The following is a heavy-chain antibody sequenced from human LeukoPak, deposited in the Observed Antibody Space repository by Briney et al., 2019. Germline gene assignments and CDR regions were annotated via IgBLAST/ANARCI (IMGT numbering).Heavy chain of an antibody. CDR2: IYYSGST. Sequence: PSETLSLTCTVSGGSISSYYWSWIRQPPGKGLEWIGYIYYSGSTNYNPSLKSRVTISVDTSKNQFSLKLSSVTAADTAVYYCARVPYSGGFFFDYWGQGTLVTVSS. CDR1: GGSISSYY. D-gene: IGHD6-13*01. J-gene: IGHJ4*02. V-gene: IGHV4-59*01. CDR3: ARVPYSGGFFFDY.